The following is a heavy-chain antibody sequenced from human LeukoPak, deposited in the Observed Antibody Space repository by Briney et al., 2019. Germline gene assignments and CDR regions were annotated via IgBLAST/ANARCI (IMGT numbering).Heavy chain of an antibody. V-gene: IGHV3-7*01. D-gene: IGHD1-14*01. CDR1: GFTFSNYW. J-gene: IGHJ4*02. CDR3: ARGYRFLDY. CDR2: IKQDGSEK. Sequence: GGSLRLSCAASGFTFSNYWMTWVRQAPGKGLELVANIKQDGSEKYYVDSVKGRFTISRDNAKNSLYLQMSSLRAEDTAVYYCARGYRFLDYWGQGTLVTVSS.